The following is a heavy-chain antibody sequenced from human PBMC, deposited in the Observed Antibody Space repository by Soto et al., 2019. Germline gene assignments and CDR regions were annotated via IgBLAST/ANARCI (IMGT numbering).Heavy chain of an antibody. Sequence: SETLSLTCTVSGGSISSYYWSWIRQPPGKGLEWIGYIYYSGSTNYNPSLKSRVTISVDTSKNQFSLKLSSVTAADTAVYYCARVPRFGDPLDYCGQGTLVTVSS. CDR2: IYYSGST. CDR1: GGSISSYY. D-gene: IGHD3-10*01. CDR3: ARVPRFGDPLDY. J-gene: IGHJ4*02. V-gene: IGHV4-59*01.